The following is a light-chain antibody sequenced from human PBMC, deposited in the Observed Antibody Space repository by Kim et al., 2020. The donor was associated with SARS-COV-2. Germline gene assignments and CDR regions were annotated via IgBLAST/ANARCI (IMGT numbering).Light chain of an antibody. J-gene: IGKJ4*01. Sequence: DIVMTQSPDSLAVSLGERATINCKSSQSVLYSSNNKNYLAWYQQKPGQPPKLLIYWASARESGIPDRFSGSGSGTDFTLTISSLQAEDVAVYYCQQYYGGLLTFGGGTKVDIK. CDR2: WAS. CDR3: QQYYGGLLT. V-gene: IGKV4-1*01. CDR1: QSVLYSSNNKNY.